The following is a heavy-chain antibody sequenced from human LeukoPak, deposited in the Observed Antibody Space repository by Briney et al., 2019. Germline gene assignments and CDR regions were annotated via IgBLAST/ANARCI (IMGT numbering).Heavy chain of an antibody. V-gene: IGHV4-59*12. CDR1: GGSISSSY. Sequence: PSETLSLTCTVSGGSISSSYWSWIRQPPGKGLEWIGYIHYSGSTNYNPSLKSRVTISVDTSKNQFSLKLSSVTAADTAIYYCSRESGAFCPFGYWGQGTLLIVPP. CDR3: SRESGAFCPFGY. J-gene: IGHJ4*02. D-gene: IGHD1-26*01. CDR2: IHYSGST.